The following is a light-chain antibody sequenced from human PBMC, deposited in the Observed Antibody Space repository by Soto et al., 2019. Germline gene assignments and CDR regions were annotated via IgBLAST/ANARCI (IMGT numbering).Light chain of an antibody. CDR1: QSISTW. V-gene: IGKV1-5*03. CDR3: QQYYSYRA. CDR2: KAS. J-gene: IGKJ1*01. Sequence: DIQITPSPSTLSASVGDRVTISGRASQSISTWLAWHQQKPGKAPKLLVYKASSLASGVPSRFSGSGSGTEFTLTISSLQPDDFATYYCQQYYSYRAFGQRTKVDI.